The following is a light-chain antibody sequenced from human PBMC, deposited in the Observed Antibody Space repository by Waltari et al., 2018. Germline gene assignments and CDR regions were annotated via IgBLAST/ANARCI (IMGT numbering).Light chain of an antibody. Sequence: EIVMTQSPAILSVSPGERVTLSCRARESVISNFAWYQQKPGQAPRLLLSGASTRATGIPDRFGGSGSGTVFTLTITSLQSEDVAVYYCQQYDNWRTFGQGTKVEI. CDR2: GAS. J-gene: IGKJ1*01. CDR1: ESVISN. CDR3: QQYDNWRT. V-gene: IGKV3-15*01.